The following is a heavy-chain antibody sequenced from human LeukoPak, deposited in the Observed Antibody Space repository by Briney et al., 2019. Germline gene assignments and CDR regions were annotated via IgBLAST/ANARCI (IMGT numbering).Heavy chain of an antibody. Sequence: AGGSLRLSCVASGFTFITYAFHWVRQAPGKGLEYVSAISNNGEDTYYADSVKGRFSISRDSSKNTLFLQMNSLRAEDTAVYYCAKGASSTALVTLYYWGQGTLVTVSS. CDR3: AKGASSTALVTLYY. J-gene: IGHJ4*02. D-gene: IGHD6-13*01. V-gene: IGHV3-64*02. CDR2: ISNNGEDT. CDR1: GFTFITYA.